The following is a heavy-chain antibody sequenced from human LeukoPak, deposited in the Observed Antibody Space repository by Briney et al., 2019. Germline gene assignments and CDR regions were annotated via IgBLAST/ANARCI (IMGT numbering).Heavy chain of an antibody. CDR3: ARDEDWSGYYGAFDI. D-gene: IGHD3-3*01. V-gene: IGHV3-74*01. J-gene: IGHJ3*02. CDR2: INSDGSST. Sequence: GGSLRLSCAASGFTFSIYWMHWVRQAPGKGLVWVSRINSDGSSTSYADSVKGRFTISRDSAKNTLYLQMNSLRAEDTAAYYCARDEDWSGYYGAFDIWGQGTMVTVSS. CDR1: GFTFSIYW.